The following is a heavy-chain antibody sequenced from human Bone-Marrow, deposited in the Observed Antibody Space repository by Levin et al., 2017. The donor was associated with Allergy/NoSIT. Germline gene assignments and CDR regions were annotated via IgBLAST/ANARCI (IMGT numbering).Heavy chain of an antibody. CDR3: ATRYSSSWYPFED. J-gene: IGHJ4*02. CDR1: GYTFAKYW. CDR2: IYPDDSDT. Sequence: GESLKISCKASGYTFAKYWIGWVRQMPGKGPEWMGVIYPDDSDTRYSPSFQGQVTISADKDIRTAYLQWRSLQASDTAVYYCATRYSSSWYPFEDWGQGTQVTVSS. V-gene: IGHV5-51*01. D-gene: IGHD6-13*01.